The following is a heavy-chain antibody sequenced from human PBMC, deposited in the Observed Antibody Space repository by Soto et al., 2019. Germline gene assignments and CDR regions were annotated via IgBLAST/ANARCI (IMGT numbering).Heavy chain of an antibody. J-gene: IGHJ6*02. V-gene: IGHV4-30-4*01. CDR1: GGSISSGDYY. CDR2: IYYSGST. D-gene: IGHD1-7*01. Sequence: SETLSLTCTVSGGSISSGDYYWSWIRQPPGKGLEWIGYIYYSGSTYYNPSLKSRVTISVDTSKNQFSLKLSSVTAADTAVYYCSKGPRGNYRGYYYYGMDVWGQGTTVTVSS. CDR3: SKGPRGNYRGYYYYGMDV.